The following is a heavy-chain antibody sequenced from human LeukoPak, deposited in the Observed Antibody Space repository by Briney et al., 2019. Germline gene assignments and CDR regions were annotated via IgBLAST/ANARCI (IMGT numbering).Heavy chain of an antibody. J-gene: IGHJ4*02. D-gene: IGHD4-23*01. CDR2: ISSSSYT. CDR1: GFTFSDYY. V-gene: IGHV3-11*05. CDR3: ARAYYGGKPDY. Sequence: GGSLRLSCAASGFTFSDYYMSWIRQAPGKGLEWVSYISSSSYTNYADSVKGRFTISRDNAKNPLYLQMNSLRAEDTAVYYCARAYYGGKPDYWGQGTLVTVSS.